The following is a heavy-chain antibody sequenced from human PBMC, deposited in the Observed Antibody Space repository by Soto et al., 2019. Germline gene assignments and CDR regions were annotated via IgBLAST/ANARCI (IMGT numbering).Heavy chain of an antibody. D-gene: IGHD1-20*01. Sequence: QVQLVQSGAEVEKPGSSVKVSCKASGGSFSNYAITWVRQAPGQGLEWMGGIIPMFGTTNYAQKFQDRVTITADTSTAYMELSSLTSEDTAVYYCARGHNWNYVGLHNYYGMDVWGQGTTVTVSS. J-gene: IGHJ6*02. CDR2: IIPMFGTT. V-gene: IGHV1-69*01. CDR1: GGSFSNYA. CDR3: ARGHNWNYVGLHNYYGMDV.